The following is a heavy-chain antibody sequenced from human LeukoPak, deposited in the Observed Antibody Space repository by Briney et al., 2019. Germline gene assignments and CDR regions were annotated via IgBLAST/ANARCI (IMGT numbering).Heavy chain of an antibody. V-gene: IGHV3-23*01. CDR3: ARRYYYDSSGYYSTFDY. CDR1: GFTFSSYA. J-gene: IGHJ4*02. D-gene: IGHD3-22*01. CDR2: ISGSGGST. Sequence: GSLRLSCAASGFTFSSYAMSWVRQAPGKGLEWVSAISGSGGSTYCADSVRGRFTISRDNSKNTLYLQMNSLRAEDTAVYYCARRYYYDSSGYYSTFDYWGQGTLVTVSS.